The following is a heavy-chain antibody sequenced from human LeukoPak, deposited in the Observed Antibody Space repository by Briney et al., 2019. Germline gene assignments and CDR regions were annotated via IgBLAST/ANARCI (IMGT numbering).Heavy chain of an antibody. CDR1: GVTFSSFS. CDR2: ISSRSRSK. Sequence: GGSLRLSCETSGVTFSSFSLNWVRQAPAKGLEWLSYISSRSRSKYYADSVKGRFIVSRDNAKNPLYLQMDSLRAEDTALYYCASQSSGSSTRAPDFWGQGTLVTVSS. V-gene: IGHV3-48*04. D-gene: IGHD1-26*01. J-gene: IGHJ4*02. CDR3: ASQSSGSSTRAPDF.